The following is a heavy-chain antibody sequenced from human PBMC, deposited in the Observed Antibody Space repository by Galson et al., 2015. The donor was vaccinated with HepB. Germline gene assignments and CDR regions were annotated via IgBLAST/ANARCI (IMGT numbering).Heavy chain of an antibody. J-gene: IGHJ6*03. CDR1: GFTFSSYA. Sequence: SLRLSCAASGFTFSSYAMHWVRQAPGKGLEWVAVISYDGSNKYYADSVKGRFTISRDNSKNTLYLQMNSLRAEDTAVYYCARDGVVNSSYYRDYYYYYYMDVWGKGTTVTVSS. D-gene: IGHD2-2*01. V-gene: IGHV3-30-3*01. CDR2: ISYDGSNK. CDR3: ARDGVVNSSYYRDYYYYYYMDV.